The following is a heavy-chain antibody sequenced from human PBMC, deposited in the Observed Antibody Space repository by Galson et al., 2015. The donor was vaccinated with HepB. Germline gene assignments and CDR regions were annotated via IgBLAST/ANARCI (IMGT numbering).Heavy chain of an antibody. D-gene: IGHD6-19*01. CDR1: GFTFGSYS. CDR2: ISYDGRNK. V-gene: IGHV3-30*04. J-gene: IGHJ1*01. CDR3: ARDKLETVTGTGYFQH. Sequence: SLRLSCAASGFTFGSYSMHWVRRAPGKGLEWVAVISYDGRNKYYVDSVKGRFTISRDNSKNTLYLQMNSLRAEDTAVYYCARDKLETVTGTGYFQHWGQGTLVIVSS.